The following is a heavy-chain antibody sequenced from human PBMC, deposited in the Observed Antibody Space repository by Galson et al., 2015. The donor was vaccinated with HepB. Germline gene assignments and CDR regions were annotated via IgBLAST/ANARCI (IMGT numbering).Heavy chain of an antibody. D-gene: IGHD6-6*01. CDR2: IIPIFGTA. J-gene: IGHJ6*03. V-gene: IGHV1-69*13. Sequence: SVKVSCKASGGTFSSYAISWVRQAPGQGLEWMGGIIPIFGTANYAQKFQGRVTITADESTSTAYMELSSLRSEDTAVYYCARGIAARLYYYYYMDVWGKGTTVTVSS. CDR1: GGTFSSYA. CDR3: ARGIAARLYYYYYMDV.